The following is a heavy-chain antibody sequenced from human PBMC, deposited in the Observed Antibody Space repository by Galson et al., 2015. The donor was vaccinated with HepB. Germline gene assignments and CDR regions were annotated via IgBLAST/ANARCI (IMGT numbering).Heavy chain of an antibody. D-gene: IGHD6-13*01. CDR1: GFTFSDYY. Sequence: SLRLSCAASGFTFSDYYMSWIRQAPGKGLEWVSYISSSSSYTNYADSVKGRFTISRDNAKNSLYLQMNSLRAEDTAVYYCARTWEAAAYYYYGMDVWGQGTTVTVSS. CDR2: ISSSSSYT. V-gene: IGHV3-11*06. CDR3: ARTWEAAAYYYYGMDV. J-gene: IGHJ6*02.